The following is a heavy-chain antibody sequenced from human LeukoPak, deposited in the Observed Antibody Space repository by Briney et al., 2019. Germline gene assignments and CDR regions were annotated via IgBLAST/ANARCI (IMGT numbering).Heavy chain of an antibody. J-gene: IGHJ6*02. CDR3: ARSYYDSSGYYYNYYGMDV. CDR1: GYTFSSYG. V-gene: IGHV3-30*03. CDR2: ISYDGSNK. Sequence: GRSLRLSCAASGYTFSSYGMHWVRQAPGKGLEWVAVISYDGSNKYYADSVKGRFTISRDNSKNTLYLQMNSLRAEDTAVYYCARSYYDSSGYYYNYYGMDVWGQGTTVTVSS. D-gene: IGHD3-22*01.